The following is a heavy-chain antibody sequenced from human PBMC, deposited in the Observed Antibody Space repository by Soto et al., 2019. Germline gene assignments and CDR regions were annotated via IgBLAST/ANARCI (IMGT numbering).Heavy chain of an antibody. Sequence: VHLVESGGGLVKPGESLRLSCVASGFTFSDYAMNWVRQAPGKGLEWVSSISSRSTYISYTDSVRGRFTVSRDNTRNAVNSQVDRLRAEDWDVYYWARSILPHGWELPIDVWGQGTLVTVSS. D-gene: IGHD1-26*01. J-gene: IGHJ4*02. CDR3: ARSILPHGWELPIDV. CDR1: GFTFSDYA. CDR2: ISSRSTYI. V-gene: IGHV3-21*01.